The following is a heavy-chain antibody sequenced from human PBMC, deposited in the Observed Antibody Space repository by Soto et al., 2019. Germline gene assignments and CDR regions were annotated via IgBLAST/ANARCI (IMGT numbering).Heavy chain of an antibody. CDR2: IVPNVGTV. CDR1: GGTLSSFINYP. D-gene: IGHD3-3*01. V-gene: IGHV1-69*06. Sequence: QMQLVQSGAEVKKPGSSVKVSCKASGGTLSSFINYPINWVRQAPGQGLEWMGGIVPNVGTVNYAQKFQGRVTITADKSTGTAYMEVSSLRSEDTALYYCARRDTSGFLRYFDNWDQGTLVTVSS. J-gene: IGHJ4*02. CDR3: ARRDTSGFLRYFDN.